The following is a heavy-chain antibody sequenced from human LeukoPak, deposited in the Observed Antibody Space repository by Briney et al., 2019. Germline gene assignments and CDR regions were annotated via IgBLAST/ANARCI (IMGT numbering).Heavy chain of an antibody. CDR3: ARGYYYVDY. CDR1: GFTFSSYG. Sequence: PGRSLRLSCAASGFTFSSYGMHWVRQAPGKGLEWVAVIWFDGSDKHYADSVKGRFTISRDNSKNTLYLQMNSLRAEDTAVYYCARGYYYVDYWGQGTLVTVSS. V-gene: IGHV3-33*01. D-gene: IGHD3-10*02. CDR2: IWFDGSDK. J-gene: IGHJ4*02.